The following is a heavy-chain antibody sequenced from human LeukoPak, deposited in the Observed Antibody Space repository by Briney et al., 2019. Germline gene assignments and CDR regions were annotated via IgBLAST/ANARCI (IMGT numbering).Heavy chain of an antibody. V-gene: IGHV1-18*01. D-gene: IGHD2-2*02. CDR1: GYTFTSYG. J-gene: IGHJ6*03. CDR2: ISAYNGNT. Sequence: GASVKVSCKASGYTFTSYGISWVRQAPGQGLEWMGWISAYNGNTNYAQKLQGRVTMTTDTSTSTAYMELRSLRSDDTAVYYCARVPYCSSTSCYRVGYYYYYMDVWGKGTTVTASS. CDR3: ARVPYCSSTSCYRVGYYYYYMDV.